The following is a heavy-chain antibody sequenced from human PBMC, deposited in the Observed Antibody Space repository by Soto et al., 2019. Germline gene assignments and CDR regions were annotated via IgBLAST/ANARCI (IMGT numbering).Heavy chain of an antibody. D-gene: IGHD2-2*01. CDR1: GFTFSSYG. J-gene: IGHJ6*03. CDR2: IWYDGSNK. CDR3: ARDRAECSSTSCYADYYYYMDV. Sequence: QVQLVESGGGVVQPGRSLRLSCAASGFTFSSYGMHWVRQAPGKGLEWVAVIWYDGSNKYYADSVKGRITISRDNSKNTLYLQMNSLRAEDTAVYYCARDRAECSSTSCYADYYYYMDVWGKGTTVTVSS. V-gene: IGHV3-33*01.